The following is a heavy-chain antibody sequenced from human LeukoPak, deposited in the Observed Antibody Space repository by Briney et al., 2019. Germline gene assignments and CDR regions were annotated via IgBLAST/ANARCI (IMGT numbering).Heavy chain of an antibody. Sequence: PSETLSLTCTVSGGSISSYYWSWIRQPPGKGLEWIGYIYYSGSTNYNPPLKSRVTISVDTSKNQFSLKLSSVTAADTAVYYCARQAAGKIDYWGQGTLVTVSS. CDR2: IYYSGST. D-gene: IGHD6-13*01. J-gene: IGHJ4*02. CDR3: ARQAAGKIDY. V-gene: IGHV4-59*08. CDR1: GGSISSYY.